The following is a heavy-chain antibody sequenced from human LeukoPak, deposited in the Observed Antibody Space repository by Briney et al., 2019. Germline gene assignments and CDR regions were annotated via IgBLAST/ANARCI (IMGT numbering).Heavy chain of an antibody. CDR2: ISSSSYI. Sequence: GGSLRLSCAASGFTFSSYSMNWVRQAPGKGLEWVSSISSSSYIYYADSVKGRFTISRDNAKNPLYLQMNSLRAEDTAVYYCAREAPVVTATPYYFDYWGQGTLVTVSS. J-gene: IGHJ4*02. D-gene: IGHD2-21*02. CDR3: AREAPVVTATPYYFDY. V-gene: IGHV3-21*01. CDR1: GFTFSSYS.